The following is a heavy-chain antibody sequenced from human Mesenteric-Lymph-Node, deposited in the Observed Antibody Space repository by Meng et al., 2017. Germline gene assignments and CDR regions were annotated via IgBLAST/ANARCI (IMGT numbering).Heavy chain of an antibody. CDR2: IKQDGSEK. CDR3: AKDHSSVYFDY. CDR1: GFTFSSYW. Sequence: GESLKISCAASGFTFSSYWMSWVRQAPGKGLEWVANIKQDGSEKYYVDSVKGRFTISRDNAKNSLYLQMNSLRAEDTAVYYCAKDHSSVYFDYWGQGTLVTVSS. J-gene: IGHJ4*02. D-gene: IGHD3-22*01. V-gene: IGHV3-7*03.